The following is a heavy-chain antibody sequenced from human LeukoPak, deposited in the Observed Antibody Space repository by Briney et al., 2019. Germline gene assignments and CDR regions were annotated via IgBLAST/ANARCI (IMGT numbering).Heavy chain of an antibody. Sequence: PGGSLRLSCAASGFTFSSYGMHWVRQAPGKGLEWVAIIWYDRSNKYYADSVKGRFTISRDNSKNTLYLQMNSLRAEDTAVYYCAKERSFGTWLGDYWGQGTLVTVSS. CDR2: IWYDRSNK. V-gene: IGHV3-33*06. CDR1: GFTFSSYG. J-gene: IGHJ4*02. D-gene: IGHD2/OR15-2a*01. CDR3: AKERSFGTWLGDY.